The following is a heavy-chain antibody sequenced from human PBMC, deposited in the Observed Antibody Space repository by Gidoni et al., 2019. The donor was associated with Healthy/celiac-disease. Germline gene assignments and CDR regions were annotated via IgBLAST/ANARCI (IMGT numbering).Heavy chain of an antibody. V-gene: IGHV1-3*01. D-gene: IGHD2-8*02. CDR3: ARADIVLVVYAIDDY. CDR1: GYTFTSYA. CDR2: INAGNGNT. Sequence: HVQLVQSGAEVKKPGASVKVSGKASGYTFTSYAMHWVRQAPGQRLEWMGWINAGNGNTKYSQKFQGRVTITRDTSASTAYMELSSLRSEDTAVYYCARADIVLVVYAIDDYWGQGTLVTVSS. J-gene: IGHJ4*02.